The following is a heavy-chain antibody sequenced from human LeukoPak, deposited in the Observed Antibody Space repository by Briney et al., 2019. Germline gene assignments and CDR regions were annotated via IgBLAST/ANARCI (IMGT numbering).Heavy chain of an antibody. D-gene: IGHD2-8*01. Sequence: WGSLRLSCAASRFTFSSYGMHRVRQAPGKGLEWVAYIQYDGSNEQYADSVKGRFSISRDSSKNILYLQMNSLRAEDTAVYYCAKDRCSNGVGCYYYYMDVWGKGTTVTVSS. J-gene: IGHJ6*03. CDR3: AKDRCSNGVGCYYYYMDV. CDR2: IQYDGSNE. V-gene: IGHV3-30*02. CDR1: RFTFSSYG.